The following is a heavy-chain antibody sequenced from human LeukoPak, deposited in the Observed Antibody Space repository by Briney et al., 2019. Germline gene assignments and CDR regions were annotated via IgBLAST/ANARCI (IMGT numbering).Heavy chain of an antibody. D-gene: IGHD5/OR15-5a*01. CDR1: GFTFSTSA. CDR3: ARDPERYLRTGKFDY. Sequence: GGSLRLSRAASGFTFSTSAMNWVRQVPGKGLEWVSSINSYSSHIYYAASVRGRFTVSRDNARNSVFLQMNSLTAEDTAVYYCARDPERYLRTGKFDYWGQGTLVTVSS. V-gene: IGHV3-21*01. CDR2: INSYSSHI. J-gene: IGHJ4*02.